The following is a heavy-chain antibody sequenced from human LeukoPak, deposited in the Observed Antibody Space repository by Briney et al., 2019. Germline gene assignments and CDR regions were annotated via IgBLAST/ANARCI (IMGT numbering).Heavy chain of an antibody. J-gene: IGHJ4*02. CDR2: IYNNENT. D-gene: IGHD5-18*01. CDR3: ARDMNTALDPSGPLDY. V-gene: IGHV4-4*07. CDR1: GGSISSYY. Sequence: PSETLTLTCTVSGGSISSYYWSWIRQPAGKGLEWIGRIYNNENTNYNPSLKSRVTMSVDTSKNQFSLKLSSVTAADTGLCYCARDMNTALDPSGPLDYWGQGTLVTVSS.